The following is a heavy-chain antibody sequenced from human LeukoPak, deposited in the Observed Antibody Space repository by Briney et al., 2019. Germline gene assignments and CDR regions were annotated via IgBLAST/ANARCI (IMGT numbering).Heavy chain of an antibody. D-gene: IGHD3-9*01. Sequence: GASVKVSCKASGYTFTGYYMHWVRQAPGQGLEWMGWINPNSGNTGYAQKFQGRVTITRNTSISTAYMELSSLRSEDTAVYYCARGSGYDILTGYYRGYYYYYYMDVWGKGTTVTVSS. CDR3: ARGSGYDILTGYYRGYYYYYYMDV. CDR1: GYTFTGYY. J-gene: IGHJ6*03. CDR2: INPNSGNT. V-gene: IGHV1-8*03.